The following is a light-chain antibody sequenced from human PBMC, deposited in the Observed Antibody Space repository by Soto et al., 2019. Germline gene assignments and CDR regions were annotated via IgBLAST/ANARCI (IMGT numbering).Light chain of an antibody. CDR2: TAT. V-gene: IGKV1-5*03. CDR3: QQHNSDPRT. J-gene: IGKJ1*01. Sequence: DIQMTQSPSTLTASVGDRVTITCRASQSISTWLAWYQQKPGKAPKLLIYTATNLERGVPSRFSASGSGTKFTRTISSLQPDDFATYYCQQHNSDPRTFGQGTKVEIK. CDR1: QSISTW.